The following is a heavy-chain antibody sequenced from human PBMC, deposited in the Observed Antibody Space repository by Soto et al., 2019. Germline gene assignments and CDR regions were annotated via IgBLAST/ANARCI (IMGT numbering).Heavy chain of an antibody. CDR3: ARCPRYSSSWPGFYYGMDV. V-gene: IGHV5-51*01. J-gene: IGHJ6*02. Sequence: RGESLKISCKGSGYSFTSYWIGWVRQMPGKGLKWMGIIYPGDSDTRYSPSFQGQVTISADKSISTAYLQWSSLKASDTAMYYCARCPRYSSSWPGFYYGMDVWGQGTTVTVSS. D-gene: IGHD6-13*01. CDR1: GYSFTSYW. CDR2: IYPGDSDT.